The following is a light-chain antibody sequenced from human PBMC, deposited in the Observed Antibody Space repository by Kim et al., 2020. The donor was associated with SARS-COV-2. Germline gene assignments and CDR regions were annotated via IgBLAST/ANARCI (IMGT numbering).Light chain of an antibody. CDR3: QQYNSSPQWT. CDR2: GAS. CDR1: QSVSSN. Sequence: EIVMTQSPATLSVSPGERATLSCRASQSVSSNLAWYQQKPGQAPRLLIYGASTRATGIPARFSGSGSGTEFTLTISSLQSEDFAVYYCQQYNSSPQWTFGQGTKVDIK. V-gene: IGKV3-15*01. J-gene: IGKJ1*01.